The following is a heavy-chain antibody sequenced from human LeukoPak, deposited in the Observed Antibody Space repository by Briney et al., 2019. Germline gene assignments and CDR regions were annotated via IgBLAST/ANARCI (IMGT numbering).Heavy chain of an antibody. V-gene: IGHV5-51*01. CDR2: IYPGDSDT. CDR1: GYSFTSYW. J-gene: IGHJ3*02. CDR3: ARHRENGGYSYGYTDAFDI. Sequence: GESLKISCKGSGYSFTSYWIGWVRQMPGKGLEWMGIIYPGDSDTRYSPSFQGQVTISADKSISTAYLQWSSLKASDTAMYYCARHRENGGYSYGYTDAFDIWGQGTMVTVSS. D-gene: IGHD5-18*01.